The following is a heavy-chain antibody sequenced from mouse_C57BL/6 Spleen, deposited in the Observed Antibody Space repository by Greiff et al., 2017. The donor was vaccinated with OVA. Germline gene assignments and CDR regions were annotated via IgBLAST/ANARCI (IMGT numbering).Heavy chain of an antibody. Sequence: EVMLVESGGDLVKPGGSLKLSCAASGFTFSSYGMSWVRQTPDKRLEWVATISSGGSYTYYPDSVKGRFTISRDNAKNTLYLQMSSLKSEDTAMYYCARPPISTRYFDVWGTGTTVTVSS. CDR1: GFTFSSYG. CDR2: ISSGGSYT. V-gene: IGHV5-6*01. CDR3: ARPPISTRYFDV. J-gene: IGHJ1*03.